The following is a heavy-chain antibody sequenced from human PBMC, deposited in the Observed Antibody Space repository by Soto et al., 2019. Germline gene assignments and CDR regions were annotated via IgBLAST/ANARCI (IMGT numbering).Heavy chain of an antibody. CDR2: IIPIFGTA. V-gene: IGHV1-69*13. CDR1: GGTFSSYA. J-gene: IGHJ6*02. D-gene: IGHD3-3*01. Sequence: SVKVSCKASGGTFSSYAISWVRQAPGQGLEWMGGIIPIFGTANYAQKFQGRVTITADESTSTAYMELSSLRSEDTAVYYCARGVQVVIIPPKGYYYYGMDVWGQGTTVTVSS. CDR3: ARGVQVVIIPPKGYYYYGMDV.